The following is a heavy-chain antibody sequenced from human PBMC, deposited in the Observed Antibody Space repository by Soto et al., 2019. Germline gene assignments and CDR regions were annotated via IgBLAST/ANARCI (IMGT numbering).Heavy chain of an antibody. CDR2: VHYSGSI. CDR1: GVSINNGNDY. Sequence: QVQLQESGPGLVKPSGTLSLTCTVSGVSINNGNDYWTWIRQHPGKGLEWIRHVHYSGSIHYNPSRHSRVTMSVATSKNQVSLELSSATVADTAVYYCVRGTDPYKCGFWSQGTLVTVSS. CDR3: VRGTDPYKCGF. J-gene: IGHJ4*02. D-gene: IGHD6-25*01. V-gene: IGHV4-31*03.